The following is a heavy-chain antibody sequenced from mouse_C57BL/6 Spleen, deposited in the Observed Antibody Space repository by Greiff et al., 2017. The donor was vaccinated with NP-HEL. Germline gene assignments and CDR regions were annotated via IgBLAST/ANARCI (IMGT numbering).Heavy chain of an antibody. CDR1: GYTFTSYW. D-gene: IGHD1-2*01. Sequence: QVQLQQPGTELVKPGASVKLSCKASGYTFTSYWMHWVKQRPGQGLEWIGNINPSNGGTNYNEKFKSKATLTEDKSSSTAYMQLSSLTTEDSAIYYWASWRLRLYYAMDYWGRGTSVTVSS. V-gene: IGHV1-53*01. CDR2: INPSNGGT. CDR3: ASWRLRLYYAMDY. J-gene: IGHJ4*01.